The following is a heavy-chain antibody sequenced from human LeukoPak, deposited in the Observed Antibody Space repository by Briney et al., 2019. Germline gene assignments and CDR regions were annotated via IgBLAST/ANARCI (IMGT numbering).Heavy chain of an antibody. CDR2: IYHSGST. Sequence: PSETLSLTCTVSGGSISSGGYYWSWIRRPPGKGLEWIGYIYHSGSTYYNPSLKSRVTISVDRSKNQFSLKLSSVTAADTAVYYCARGGALSIDYWGQGTLVTVSS. CDR3: ARGGALSIDY. CDR1: GGSISSGGYY. J-gene: IGHJ4*02. V-gene: IGHV4-30-2*01.